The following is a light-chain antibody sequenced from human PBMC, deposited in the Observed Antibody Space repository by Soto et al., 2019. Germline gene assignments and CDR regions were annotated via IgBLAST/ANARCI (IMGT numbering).Light chain of an antibody. V-gene: IGKV3-20*01. CDR1: QTLSNSF. CDR2: DTS. J-gene: IGKJ5*01. Sequence: EIALTQSPGTLSLSPGERATLSCRASQTLSNSFIAWYQHKPGQAPRLLVYDTSTRATGIPDRYSGSGSGTDFTLTISRLEPEDFAAFFCQQYGTSEIIFGQGTRLEIK. CDR3: QQYGTSEII.